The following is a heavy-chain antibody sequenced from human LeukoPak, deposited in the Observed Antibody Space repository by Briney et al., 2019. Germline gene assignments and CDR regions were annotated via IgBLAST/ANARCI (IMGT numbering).Heavy chain of an antibody. CDR3: ARDVMLPPYYYYCYMDV. J-gene: IGHJ6*03. CDR2: IYTSGST. Sequence: SETLSLTCTVSGGSISSGSYYWSWIRQPAGKGLEWIGRIYTSGSTNYNPSLKSRVTISVDTSKNQFSLKLSSVTAADTAVYYCARDVMLPPYYYYCYMDVWGKGTTATVSS. V-gene: IGHV4-61*02. CDR1: GGSISSGSYY. D-gene: IGHD2-15*01.